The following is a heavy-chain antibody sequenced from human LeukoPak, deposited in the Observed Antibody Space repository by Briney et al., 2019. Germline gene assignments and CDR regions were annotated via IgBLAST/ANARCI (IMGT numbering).Heavy chain of an antibody. J-gene: IGHJ6*02. CDR1: GGSISSYY. V-gene: IGHV4-59*01. CDR3: ARDRPYPNYGMDV. Sequence: PSETLSLTCTVSGGSISSYYWSWIRQPPGKGLEWIGYIYYSGSTNYNPSLKSRVTISVDTSKNQFSLKLTSVTAADTAVYYCARDRPYPNYGMDVWGQGTTVTVSS. CDR2: IYYSGST.